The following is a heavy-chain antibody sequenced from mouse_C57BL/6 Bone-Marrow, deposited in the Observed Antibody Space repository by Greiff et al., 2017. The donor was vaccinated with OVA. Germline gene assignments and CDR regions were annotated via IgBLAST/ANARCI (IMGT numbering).Heavy chain of an antibody. Sequence: QVQLQQPGAELVKPGASVKLSCKASGYTFTSYWMHWVKPRPGRGLEWIGRIDPNSGGTKYNEKFKSKATLTVDKPSSTAYMQLSSLTSEDSAVYYCARSAVVARGYAMDYWGQGTSVTVSS. J-gene: IGHJ4*01. V-gene: IGHV1-72*01. CDR2: IDPNSGGT. CDR3: ARSAVVARGYAMDY. D-gene: IGHD1-1*01. CDR1: GYTFTSYW.